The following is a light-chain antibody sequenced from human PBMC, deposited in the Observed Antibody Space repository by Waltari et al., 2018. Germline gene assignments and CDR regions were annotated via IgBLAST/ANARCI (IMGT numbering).Light chain of an antibody. Sequence: QSALTQPPSASGSPGQSVTISCTGTSSDVGGYNYVSWYQQHPGKAPKVVIDEVSKRPSGVPDRCSGSKSGNTASLTVSGVQAEDEADYYCSSYGGSNNLVFGGGTKLTVL. CDR1: SSDVGGYNY. CDR2: EVS. V-gene: IGLV2-8*01. J-gene: IGLJ3*02. CDR3: SSYGGSNNLV.